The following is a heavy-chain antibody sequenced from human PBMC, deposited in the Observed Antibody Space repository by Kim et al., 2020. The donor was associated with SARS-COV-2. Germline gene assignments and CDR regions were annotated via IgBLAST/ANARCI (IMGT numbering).Heavy chain of an antibody. V-gene: IGHV1-18*01. Sequence: ASVKVSCKASGYTFTSYGISWVRQAPGQGLEWMGWISAYNGNTNYAQKLQGRVTMTTDTSTSTAYMELRSLRSDDTAVYYCARVGGSGSYYIDAFDIWGQGTMVTVSS. D-gene: IGHD3-10*01. J-gene: IGHJ3*02. CDR2: ISAYNGNT. CDR1: GYTFTSYG. CDR3: ARVGGSGSYYIDAFDI.